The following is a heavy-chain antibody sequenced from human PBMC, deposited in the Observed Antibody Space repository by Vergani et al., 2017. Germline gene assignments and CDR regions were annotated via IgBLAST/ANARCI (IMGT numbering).Heavy chain of an antibody. CDR1: GFTFSSYS. Sequence: EVQLVESGGGLVKPGGSLRLSCAASGFTFSSYSMNWVRQAPGKGLEWVSSISSSSSYIYYADSVKGRFTISRDNAKNSLYLQMNSLRAEDTAVYYCAKGQQLPRSYWYFDLWGRGTLVTVSS. CDR3: AKGQQLPRSYWYFDL. D-gene: IGHD6-13*01. CDR2: ISSSSSYI. V-gene: IGHV3-21*04. J-gene: IGHJ2*01.